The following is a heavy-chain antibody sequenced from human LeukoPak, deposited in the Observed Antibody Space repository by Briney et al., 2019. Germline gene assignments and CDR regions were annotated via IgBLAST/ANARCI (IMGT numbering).Heavy chain of an antibody. V-gene: IGHV1-69*05. CDR1: GGTFSSYA. D-gene: IGHD3-10*01. CDR3: ARDRLIWFGECLSYYYYMDV. Sequence: SVKVSCKASGGTFSSYAISWVRQAPGQGLEWMGRIIPIFGTANYAQKFQGRVTITTDESTSTAYMELSSLRSEDTAVYYCARDRLIWFGECLSYYYYMDVWGKGTTVTVSS. J-gene: IGHJ6*03. CDR2: IIPIFGTA.